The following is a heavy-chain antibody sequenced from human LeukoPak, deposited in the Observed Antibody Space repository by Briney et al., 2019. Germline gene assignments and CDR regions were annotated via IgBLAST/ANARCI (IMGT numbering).Heavy chain of an antibody. J-gene: IGHJ4*02. CDR3: ARAKQDLLFFVN. Sequence: APVKVSCKASGYTFTDYYMHWVRQAPGQGLEWMGWINPNSGGTNYAQKFQGRVTMTRDTSISTVYMEVSRLRSDDTAIYYCARAKQDLLFFVNWGQGTLVTVSS. V-gene: IGHV1-2*02. CDR2: INPNSGGT. D-gene: IGHD2-21*02. CDR1: GYTFTDYY.